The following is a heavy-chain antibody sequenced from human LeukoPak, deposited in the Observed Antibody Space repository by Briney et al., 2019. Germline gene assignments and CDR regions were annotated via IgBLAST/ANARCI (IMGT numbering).Heavy chain of an antibody. J-gene: IGHJ4*02. D-gene: IGHD6-19*01. CDR1: GGTFISYA. V-gene: IGHV1-69*13. Sequence: ASVKVSCKASGGTFISYAISWVRQAPGQGLEWMGGIIPIFGTANYAQKFQGRVTITADESTSTAYMELSSLRSEDTAVYYRATQWLEAFPFDYWGQGTLVTVSS. CDR3: ATQWLEAFPFDY. CDR2: IIPIFGTA.